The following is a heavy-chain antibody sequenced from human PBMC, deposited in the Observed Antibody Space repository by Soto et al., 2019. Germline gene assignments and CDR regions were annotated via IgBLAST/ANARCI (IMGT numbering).Heavy chain of an antibody. D-gene: IGHD1-1*01. CDR1: DYTFSNYY. J-gene: IGHJ4*02. Sequence: QVQLVQSGAAVRKPGASVSVLCKASDYTFSNYYMSWVRQTPGQGLEWMGKINPDGGATTYAQNFQGRLTITSDTSSYTVYMEITGLTSDDTAVYYCARGRRYVVWGQGTQVTVSS. CDR3: ARGRRYVV. CDR2: INPDGGAT. V-gene: IGHV1-46*01.